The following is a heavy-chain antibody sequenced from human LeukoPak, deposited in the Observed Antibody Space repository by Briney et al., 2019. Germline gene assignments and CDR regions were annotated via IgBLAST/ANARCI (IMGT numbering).Heavy chain of an antibody. CDR1: GFTFSSYS. V-gene: IGHV3-48*04. CDR2: ISSSSSTI. J-gene: IGHJ4*02. CDR3: ARVGGGSYYYDSSGYLDY. D-gene: IGHD3-22*01. Sequence: GGSLRLSCAASGFTFSSYSMNWVRQAPGKGLEWVSYISSSSSTIYYADSVKGRFTISRDNAKNSLYLQMNSLRAEDTAVYYCARVGGGSYYYDSSGYLDYWGQGTLVTVSS.